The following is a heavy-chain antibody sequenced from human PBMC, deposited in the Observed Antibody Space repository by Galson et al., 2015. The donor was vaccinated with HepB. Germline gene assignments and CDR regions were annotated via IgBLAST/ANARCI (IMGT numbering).Heavy chain of an antibody. Sequence: SVKVSCKASGYTFSSYSIAWVRQAPGQGLEWMGWINTYDGSTNYAQNLQGRVTMTTETSTTTAYMELRSLRPDDTAVYYCTKARYSNSAPDLWGQGTLVTVSS. CDR1: GYTFSSYS. CDR3: TKARYSNSAPDL. J-gene: IGHJ5*02. D-gene: IGHD1-26*01. V-gene: IGHV1-18*01. CDR2: INTYDGST.